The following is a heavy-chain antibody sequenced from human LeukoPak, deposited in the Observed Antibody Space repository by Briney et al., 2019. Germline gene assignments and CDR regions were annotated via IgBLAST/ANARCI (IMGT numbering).Heavy chain of an antibody. CDR1: GFTFSSYA. CDR2: ISGSGGST. CDR3: ALAYDNRGHILRYSDC. J-gene: IGHJ4*02. D-gene: IGHD3-22*01. V-gene: IGHV3-23*01. Sequence: PGGSLRLSCPASGFTFSSYAMSGVRQAPGKGLEWVSGISGSGGSTWYADSVKGHFTISRDNSKNTLYLQMNSLRAEDTAVYFCALAYDNRGHILRYSDCWGQGTLVTVSS.